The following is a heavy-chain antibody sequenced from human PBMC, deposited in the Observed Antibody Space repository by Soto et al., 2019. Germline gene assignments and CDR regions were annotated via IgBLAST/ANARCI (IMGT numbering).Heavy chain of an antibody. CDR3: VHPRDGYNSAFFDY. J-gene: IGHJ4*02. CDR2: IIRIFHTA. V-gene: IGHV1-69*01. CDR1: GGTFSSYA. Sequence: QVQLVQSGAEVKKPGSSVKVSCKASGGTFSSYAFSWVRQAPGLGLEWMGGIIRIFHTATYAQKFQGRVTITADESTSTAYMELISLTSDDTAVYYCVHPRDGYNSAFFDYWGQGTLVTVSS. D-gene: IGHD5-12*01.